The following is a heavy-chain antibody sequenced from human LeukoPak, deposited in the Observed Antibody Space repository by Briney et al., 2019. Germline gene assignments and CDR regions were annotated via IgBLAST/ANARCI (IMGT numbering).Heavy chain of an antibody. J-gene: IGHJ4*02. CDR2: ISGSTGDT. CDR3: ARDENYGIFFNVDY. V-gene: IGHV1-18*01. CDR1: GYSFVLYG. D-gene: IGHD4-17*01. Sequence: ASVKVSCKASGYSFVLYGISWVRQAPGEGPEWMGWISGSTGDTNYAQKFQGRVTMTADTSTSTAYMELRSLSSDDTAVYYCARDENYGIFFNVDYWGQGTLVTVSS.